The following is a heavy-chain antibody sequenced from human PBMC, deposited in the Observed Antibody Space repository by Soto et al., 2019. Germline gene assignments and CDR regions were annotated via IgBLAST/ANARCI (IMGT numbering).Heavy chain of an antibody. CDR1: GYSFTSYW. CDR3: ARWGGLYYYYGMDV. D-gene: IGHD3-16*01. CDR2: IAPSDSYT. Sequence: GESLKLSCEGSGYSFTSYWISWVRQMPGKGPEWMGRIAPSDSYTNYSPSFQGHVTISADKSISTAYLQWSSLKASDTAMYYCARWGGLYYYYGMDVWGQGTTVTVSS. V-gene: IGHV5-10-1*01. J-gene: IGHJ6*02.